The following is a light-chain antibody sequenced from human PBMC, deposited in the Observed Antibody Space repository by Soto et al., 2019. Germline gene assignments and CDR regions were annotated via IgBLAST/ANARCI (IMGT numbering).Light chain of an antibody. Sequence: EIVLTQSPGTLSLSPGERATLSCRASQTISNNYLAWYQQKPRQAPRLLIYGASSRATGIPDRFSGSGSGTDFTLTIDRLEPEDFAVYYCQHYGTSPFTFGPGTKVDVK. CDR3: QHYGTSPFT. CDR1: QTISNNY. J-gene: IGKJ3*01. V-gene: IGKV3-20*01. CDR2: GAS.